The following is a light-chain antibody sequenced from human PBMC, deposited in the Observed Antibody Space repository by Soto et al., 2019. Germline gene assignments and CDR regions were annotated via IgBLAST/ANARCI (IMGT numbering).Light chain of an antibody. CDR1: ALAKQY. CDR2: KDS. CDR3: QSADISGPYI. V-gene: IGLV3-25*03. Sequence: SYELTQPPSLSVSPGQTARITCSGDALAKQYAYWYQQKPGQAPVLVIFKDSERPSGIPERLSGSSSGTTVTLTISGVRPEDEADYYCQSADISGPYIFGIGTKLTVL. J-gene: IGLJ1*01.